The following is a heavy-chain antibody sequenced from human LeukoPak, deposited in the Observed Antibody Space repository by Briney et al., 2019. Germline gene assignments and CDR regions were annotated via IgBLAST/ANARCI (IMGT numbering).Heavy chain of an antibody. CDR2: IYYSGST. CDR1: GGSMISGDSY. J-gene: IGHJ3*02. Sequence: PSETLSLTCTVSGGSMISGDSYWRWIRQHPGKGLEWLGYIYYSGSTYYNPSLKSRVTISVDTSKNQFSLKLSSVTAADTAVYYCAILAGAAFEIRGQGTMVTVSS. D-gene: IGHD2-15*01. V-gene: IGHV4-31*03. CDR3: AILAGAAFEI.